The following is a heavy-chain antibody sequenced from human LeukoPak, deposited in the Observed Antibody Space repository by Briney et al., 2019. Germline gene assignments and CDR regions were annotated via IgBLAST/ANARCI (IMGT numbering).Heavy chain of an antibody. CDR1: VGSVSDYS. CDR3: ARGLATFYHFSSGSHSRFDS. Sequence: KPSETLSLTCGVSVGSVSDYSWTWISQTPGKGLGWIGEISNSGIAYYNPSLKSRINISVETTKHQISLKMYSVTVADTAVYYCARGLATFYHFSSGSHSRFDSWGQGTLVSVSS. CDR2: ISNSGIA. J-gene: IGHJ5*01. V-gene: IGHV4-34*01. D-gene: IGHD3-3*01.